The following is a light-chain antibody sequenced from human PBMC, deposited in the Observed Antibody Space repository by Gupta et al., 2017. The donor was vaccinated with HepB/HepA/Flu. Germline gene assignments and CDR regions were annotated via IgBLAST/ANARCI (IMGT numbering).Light chain of an antibody. J-gene: IGKJ2*01. Sequence: DIQLTQSPSSLSASVGDRVTITCRASQSVSIYLNWYQQKPGKAPHLLIYTASILQSGVPSRFSGSGSGTDFTLTSSSLQPEDFAIYYCQQSHTMYTFGQGTKLEIK. CDR1: QSVSIY. CDR2: TAS. CDR3: QQSHTMYT. V-gene: IGKV1-39*01.